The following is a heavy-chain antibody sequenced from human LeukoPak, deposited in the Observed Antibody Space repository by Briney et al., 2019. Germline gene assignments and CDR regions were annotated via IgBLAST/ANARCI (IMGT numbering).Heavy chain of an antibody. V-gene: IGHV3-72*01. D-gene: IGHD3-10*01. CDR1: GFKFSDHY. J-gene: IGHJ4*02. Sequence: GGSQRLSCAASGFKFSDHYIDWVRQAPGKGLEWVGRSRNKASSYTTEYAASVEGRFTISRDVSESSLYLQMNSLRTEDTAVYYCAKDGMVRGVTEFDYWGQGTLVTVSS. CDR2: SRNKASSYTT. CDR3: AKDGMVRGVTEFDY.